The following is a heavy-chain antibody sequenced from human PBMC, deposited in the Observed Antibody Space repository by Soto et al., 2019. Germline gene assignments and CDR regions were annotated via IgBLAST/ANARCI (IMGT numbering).Heavy chain of an antibody. V-gene: IGHV4-59*08. CDR2: IYYSGST. CDR1: GGSISSYY. CDR3: ARRREYYDILTGYDPVYYFDY. D-gene: IGHD3-9*01. J-gene: IGHJ4*02. Sequence: SETLSLTCTVSGGSISSYYWSWIRQPPGKGLEWIGYIYYSGSTNYNPSLKSRVTISVDTSKNQFSLKLSSVTAADTAVYYCARRREYYDILTGYDPVYYFDYWGQGTRVTVSS.